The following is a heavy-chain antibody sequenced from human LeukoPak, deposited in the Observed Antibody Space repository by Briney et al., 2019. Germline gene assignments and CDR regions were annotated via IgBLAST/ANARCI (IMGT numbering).Heavy chain of an antibody. CDR2: ISSSGSTI. CDR3: ASLGYCSSTSCSDY. CDR1: GFTFSDYY. D-gene: IGHD2-2*01. V-gene: IGHV3-11*04. J-gene: IGHJ4*02. Sequence: GGSLRLSCAASGFTFSDYYMSWIRQAPGKGLEWVSYISSSGSTIYYTDSVKGRFTISRDNAKNSLYLQMNSLRAEDTAVYYCASLGYCSSTSCSDYWGQGTLVTVSS.